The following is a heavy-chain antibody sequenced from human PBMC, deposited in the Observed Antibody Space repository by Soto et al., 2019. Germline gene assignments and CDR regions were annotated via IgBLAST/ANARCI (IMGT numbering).Heavy chain of an antibody. Sequence: EVQLVETGGGLIQPGGSLRLSCAAPEFTVRSNYMSWVRQAPGKGLEWVSGIYREGSIYYADSVKGRFTISRDNSKNTLYLQMNNLRAEDTALYYCARGRYGMAVWGQGTTVTVSS. CDR2: IYREGSI. CDR3: ARGRYGMAV. CDR1: EFTVRSNY. J-gene: IGHJ6*02. V-gene: IGHV3-53*02.